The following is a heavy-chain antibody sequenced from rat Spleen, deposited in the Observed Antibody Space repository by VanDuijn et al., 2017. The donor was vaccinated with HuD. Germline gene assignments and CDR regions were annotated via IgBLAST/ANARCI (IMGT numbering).Heavy chain of an antibody. V-gene: IGHV5-19*01. J-gene: IGHJ2*01. CDR2: ITNIAGGT. CDR3: ARQWDY. CDR1: GFTFSKYG. Sequence: EVQLVESDGGLVQPGRSLKLSCAASGFTFSKYGMHWIRQAPTKGLEWVASITNIAGGTYYAGSVKGRFTISRDDAKSTLSLQMNSLRSEDTASYYCARQWDYWGQGVMVTVSS.